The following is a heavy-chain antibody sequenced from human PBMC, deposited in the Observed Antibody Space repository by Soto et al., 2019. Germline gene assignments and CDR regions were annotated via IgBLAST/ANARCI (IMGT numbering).Heavy chain of an antibody. V-gene: IGHV1-58*01. Sequence: ASVKVSCKASGFTFTSSAVQWVRQARGQRLEWIGWIVVGSGNTNYAQKFQERVTITRDMSTSTAYMELSSLRSEDTAVYYCAPDTSSWSRRSGGDAFDLWGQGTMVTVSS. CDR2: IVVGSGNT. CDR3: APDTSSWSRRSGGDAFDL. D-gene: IGHD6-13*01. J-gene: IGHJ3*01. CDR1: GFTFTSSA.